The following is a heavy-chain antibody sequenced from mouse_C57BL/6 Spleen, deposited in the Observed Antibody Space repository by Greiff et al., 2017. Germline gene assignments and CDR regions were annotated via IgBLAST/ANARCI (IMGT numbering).Heavy chain of an antibody. J-gene: IGHJ2*01. CDR1: GYAFSSSW. V-gene: IGHV1-82*01. CDR3: AREGITTVVAPYFDY. D-gene: IGHD1-1*01. Sequence: VQLQQSGPELVKPGASVKISCKASGYAFSSSWMNWVKQRPGKGLEWIGRIYPGDGDTNYNGKFKGKATLTADKSSSTAYMQLSSLTSEDSAVYFCAREGITTVVAPYFDYWGQGTTLTVSS. CDR2: IYPGDGDT.